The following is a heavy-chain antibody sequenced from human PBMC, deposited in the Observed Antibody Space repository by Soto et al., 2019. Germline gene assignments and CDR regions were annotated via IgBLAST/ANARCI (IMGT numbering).Heavy chain of an antibody. V-gene: IGHV1-18*01. CDR2: ISAYNGNT. CDR1: GYTFTSYG. J-gene: IGHJ6*02. Sequence: ASVKVSCKASGYTFTSYGISWVRQAPGQGLEWMGWISAYNGNTNYAQKLQGRVTMTTDTSTSTAYMELRSLRSDDTAVYYCATAVVAATSSYYYYGMDVWGQGTTVTVSS. CDR3: ATAVVAATSSYYYYGMDV. D-gene: IGHD2-15*01.